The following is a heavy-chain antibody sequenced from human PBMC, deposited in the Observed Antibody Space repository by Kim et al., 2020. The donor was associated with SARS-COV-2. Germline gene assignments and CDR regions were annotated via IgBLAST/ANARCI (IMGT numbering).Heavy chain of an antibody. CDR2: IYPGDSDT. CDR1: GYSFTSYW. Sequence: GESLKISCKGSGYSFTSYWIGWVRQMPGKGLEWMGIIYPGDSDTRYSPSFQGQVTISADKSISTAYLQWSSLKASDTAMYYCASRTGDSSGSDAFDIWGQGTMVTVSS. D-gene: IGHD3-22*01. CDR3: ASRTGDSSGSDAFDI. V-gene: IGHV5-51*01. J-gene: IGHJ3*02.